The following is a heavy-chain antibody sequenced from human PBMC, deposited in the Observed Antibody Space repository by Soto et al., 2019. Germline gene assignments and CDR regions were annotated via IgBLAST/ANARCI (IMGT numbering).Heavy chain of an antibody. V-gene: IGHV1-18*04. D-gene: IGHD1-26*01. J-gene: IGHJ4*02. CDR3: ARASIYGTYYYFDH. CDR1: GYTFTSDG. Sequence: ASVKVSCKASGYTFTSDGITWVRQAPGQGLEWMGWITVNSGNTHYAQKLQGRVTMTTDTSTTTAYMELWSLRSDDTAVYYCARASIYGTYYYFDHWGQGTAVTVYS. CDR2: ITVNSGNT.